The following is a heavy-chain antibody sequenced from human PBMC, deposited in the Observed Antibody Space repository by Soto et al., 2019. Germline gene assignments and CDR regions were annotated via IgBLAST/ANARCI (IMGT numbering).Heavy chain of an antibody. CDR1: GGSISSSNW. CDR2: IYHSGST. J-gene: IGHJ6*02. Sequence: SETLSLTCAVSGGSISSSNWWSWVRQPPGKGLEWIGEIYHSGSTNYNPSLKSRVTISVDKSKNQFSLKLSSVTAADTAVYYCARDIYYPNPGMDVWGQGTTVTVSS. CDR3: ARDIYYPNPGMDV. V-gene: IGHV4-4*02. D-gene: IGHD3-22*01.